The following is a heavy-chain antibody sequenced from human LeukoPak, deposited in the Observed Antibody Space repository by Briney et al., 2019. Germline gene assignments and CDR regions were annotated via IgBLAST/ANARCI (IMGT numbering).Heavy chain of an antibody. CDR3: SRDYGFYSGLYYFDY. D-gene: IGHD2-2*02. Sequence: ASVKVSCKASGYTFTGHYIHWVRQAPGQGLVWMGWINPNSGGTKYAQKFQGRVTMTRDTSISTAYMELSRLRSDDTAVYSCSRDYGFYSGLYYFDYWGQGTLVTVSS. J-gene: IGHJ4*02. CDR2: INPNSGGT. CDR1: GYTFTGHY. V-gene: IGHV1-2*02.